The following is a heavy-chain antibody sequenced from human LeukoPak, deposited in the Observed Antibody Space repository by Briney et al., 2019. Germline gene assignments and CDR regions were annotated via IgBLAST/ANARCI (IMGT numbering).Heavy chain of an antibody. V-gene: IGHV4-39*01. Sequence: SETLSLTCTVSGGSISSSSYYWGWIRQPPGKGREWIGSIYYSGSTYYNPSLKSRVTISVDTSKRQFSLKLSSVTAADTAVYYCARGYSCSWYEYFLLWGQGTLVTVSS. CDR2: IYYSGST. CDR3: ARGYSCSWYEYFLL. J-gene: IGHJ4*02. CDR1: GGSISSSSYY. D-gene: IGHD6-13*01.